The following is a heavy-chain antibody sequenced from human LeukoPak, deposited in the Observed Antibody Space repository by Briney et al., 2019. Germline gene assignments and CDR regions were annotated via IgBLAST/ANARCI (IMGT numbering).Heavy chain of an antibody. J-gene: IGHJ4*02. D-gene: IGHD3-10*01. Sequence: ASVKVSCKASGYTFTGYYMHWVRQAPGQGLEWMAWISAYNGNTDYAQNLRGRVTMTTDPSTSTAYMELRSLRSDDTAVYYCARDSVDGSGTYYNDSPDYWGQGTLVTVSS. CDR1: GYTFTGYY. CDR3: ARDSVDGSGTYYNDSPDY. CDR2: ISAYNGNT. V-gene: IGHV1-18*04.